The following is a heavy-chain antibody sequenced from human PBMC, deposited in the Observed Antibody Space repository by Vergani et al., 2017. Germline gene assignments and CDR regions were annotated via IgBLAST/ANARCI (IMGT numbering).Heavy chain of an antibody. D-gene: IGHD1-14*01. V-gene: IGHV3-23*01. CDR2: ISGSGAST. CDR3: AKSPNLTNRPTDY. Sequence: EVQLLESGGGVVQPGGSLRLSCAASGFIFSSLAMTWVRQAPGKGLEWVSTISGSGASTYYADSVKGRFSISRDNSKNTLLLQMNSLRAKDTAVYYCAKSPNLTNRPTDYWGQGTLVTVSS. J-gene: IGHJ4*02. CDR1: GFIFSSLA.